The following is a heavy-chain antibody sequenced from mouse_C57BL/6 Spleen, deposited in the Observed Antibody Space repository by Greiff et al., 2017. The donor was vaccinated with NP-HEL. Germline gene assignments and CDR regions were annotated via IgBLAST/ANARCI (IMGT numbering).Heavy chain of an antibody. J-gene: IGHJ2*01. V-gene: IGHV1-82*01. Sequence: VKLQESGPELVKPGASVKISCKASGYAFSSSWMNWVKQRPGKGLEWIGRIYPGDGDTNYNGKFKGKATLTADKSSSTAYMQLSSLTSEDSAVYFCARSDDYYGDSWGQGTTLTVSS. CDR3: ARSDDYYGDS. D-gene: IGHD2-4*01. CDR1: GYAFSSSW. CDR2: IYPGDGDT.